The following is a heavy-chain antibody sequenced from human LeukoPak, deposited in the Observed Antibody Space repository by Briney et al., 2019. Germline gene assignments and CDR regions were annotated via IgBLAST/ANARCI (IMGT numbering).Heavy chain of an antibody. CDR1: GYTFTSYD. V-gene: IGHV1-8*01. Sequence: ASVKVSCRASGYTFTSYDINWVRQATGQGLEWMGWMNPNSGNTGYAQKFQGRITMTRNTSISTAYMELSSLTSEDTAVYYCARIAAAGNRRLNYWGQGTLVTVSS. J-gene: IGHJ4*02. D-gene: IGHD6-13*01. CDR3: ARIAAAGNRRLNY. CDR2: MNPNSGNT.